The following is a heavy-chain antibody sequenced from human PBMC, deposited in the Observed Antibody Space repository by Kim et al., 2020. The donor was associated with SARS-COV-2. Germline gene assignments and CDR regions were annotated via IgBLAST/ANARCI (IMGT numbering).Heavy chain of an antibody. CDR1: GFTFSDYY. J-gene: IGHJ4*02. D-gene: IGHD1-26*01. CDR2: ISRSSSYT. CDR3: ARTPEVGAPLYYFDY. V-gene: IGHV3-11*06. Sequence: GGSLRLSCAASGFTFSDYYMSWIRQAPGKGLEWVAYISRSSSYTNYADSVKGRFTISRDNAKNTLYLQMNSLRAEDTAVYYCARTPEVGAPLYYFDYWGPGTLVTVSS.